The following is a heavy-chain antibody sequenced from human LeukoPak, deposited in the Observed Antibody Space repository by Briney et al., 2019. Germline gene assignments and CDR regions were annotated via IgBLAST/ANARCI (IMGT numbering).Heavy chain of an antibody. V-gene: IGHV1-69*06. CDR3: ARHYDYVWGGIDY. J-gene: IGHJ4*02. D-gene: IGHD3-16*01. Sequence: SVKVSCKASGGTFSSYAISWVRQAPGQGLEWMGGIIPIFGTANYAQKFQGRITITADKSTSTAYMELSSLRSEDTAVYYCARHYDYVWGGIDYWGQGTLVTVSS. CDR1: GGTFSSYA. CDR2: IIPIFGTA.